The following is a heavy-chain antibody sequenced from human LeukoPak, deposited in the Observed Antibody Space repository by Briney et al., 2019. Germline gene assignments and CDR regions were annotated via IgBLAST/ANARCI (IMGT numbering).Heavy chain of an antibody. D-gene: IGHD6-13*01. J-gene: IGHJ4*02. CDR2: MSGSGDST. CDR1: GFTFSNYA. Sequence: GGSLRLSCAASGFTFSNYAMSRVRQAPGKGLEWVSGMSGSGDSTYYTDSVKGRFTISRDNSENTLYLEMNSLRAEDTAVYYCAKGLSSSTWSNFDYWGQGTLVTVSS. CDR3: AKGLSSSTWSNFDY. V-gene: IGHV3-23*01.